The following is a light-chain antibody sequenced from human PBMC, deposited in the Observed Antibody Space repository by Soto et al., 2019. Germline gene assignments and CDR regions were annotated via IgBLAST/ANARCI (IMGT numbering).Light chain of an antibody. CDR1: SSDVGGYNY. CDR2: EVS. V-gene: IGLV2-14*01. J-gene: IGLJ2*01. CDR3: SSYTSSSTVV. Sequence: QSALTQPASVSGSPGQSITISCTGTSSDVGGYNYVSWYQQHPGKAPKLMIYEVSNRPSAVSNRFSGSKSGNTASLTISGLQAEGEADYFCSSYTSSSTVVFGGGTKQTLL.